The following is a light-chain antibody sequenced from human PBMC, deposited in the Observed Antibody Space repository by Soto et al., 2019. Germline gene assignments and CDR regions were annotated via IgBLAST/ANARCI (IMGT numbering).Light chain of an antibody. CDR1: SSNIGAGYD. CDR3: QSYDSSLSGVV. CDR2: GNS. Sequence: QSVLTQPPSVSGAPGQRVTISCTGSSSNIGAGYDVHWYQQLPGTAPKLLIYGNSNRPSGVPDRFSGSKSGTSASLAITGLQAEDEADYYCQSYDSSLSGVVFGGGNKDTVL. V-gene: IGLV1-40*01. J-gene: IGLJ2*01.